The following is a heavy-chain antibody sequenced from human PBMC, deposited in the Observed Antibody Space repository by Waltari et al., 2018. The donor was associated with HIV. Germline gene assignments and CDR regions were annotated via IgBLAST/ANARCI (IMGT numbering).Heavy chain of an antibody. J-gene: IGHJ4*02. CDR2: IRTKPYTFAT. CDR3: TTAPGGDY. D-gene: IGHD3-16*01. CDR1: GFTFIDSA. Sequence: VQLVESGGGLVQPGGPLKLSCAASGFTFIDSAVHWVRQASGKGLELVGHIRTKPYTFATIYAESVKGRFTFSRDDSKNTAYLEMDSLKTEDAAMYYCTTAPGGDYGGQGTLVTVSS. V-gene: IGHV3-73*01.